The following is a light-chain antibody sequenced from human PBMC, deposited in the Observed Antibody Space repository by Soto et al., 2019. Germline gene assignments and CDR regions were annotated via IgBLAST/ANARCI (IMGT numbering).Light chain of an antibody. V-gene: IGLV2-8*01. J-gene: IGLJ1*01. CDR1: SSDVGGYNY. Sequence: QSVLTQPPSASGSPGQSVTSCCTGASSDVGGYNYVSWYQQHPGKAPKLMIYEVSKRPSGVPDRFSGSKSGNTASLTVSGLQAEDEADYYCSSYAGSTYVFGTGTKVTVL. CDR2: EVS. CDR3: SSYAGSTYV.